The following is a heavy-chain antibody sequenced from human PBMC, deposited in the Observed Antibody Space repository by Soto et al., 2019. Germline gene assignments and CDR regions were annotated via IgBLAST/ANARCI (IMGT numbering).Heavy chain of an antibody. CDR2: IRSKAYGGTT. Sequence: GGSLRLSCTASGFTFGDYAMSWFRQAPGKGLEWVGFIRSKAYGGTTEYAASVKGRFTISRDDSKSIAYLQMNSLKTEDTAVYYCTRDRDVLRYFGYYYGMDVWGQGTTVTVSS. D-gene: IGHD3-9*01. V-gene: IGHV3-49*03. J-gene: IGHJ6*02. CDR3: TRDRDVLRYFGYYYGMDV. CDR1: GFTFGDYA.